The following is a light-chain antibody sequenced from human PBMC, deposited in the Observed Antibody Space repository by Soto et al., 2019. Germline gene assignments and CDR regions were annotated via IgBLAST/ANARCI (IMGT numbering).Light chain of an antibody. J-gene: IGKJ1*01. Sequence: AIRMTQSPSSFSASTGDRVSITCRATQDIGTYLAWYQQIPGKAPKLLIYAASTLLSGVPSRFSGSGSGTDFTLTISSLQPEDVATYYCQKYDTAPLTFGQGTNVDIK. CDR1: QDIGTY. CDR3: QKYDTAPLT. V-gene: IGKV1-8*01. CDR2: AAS.